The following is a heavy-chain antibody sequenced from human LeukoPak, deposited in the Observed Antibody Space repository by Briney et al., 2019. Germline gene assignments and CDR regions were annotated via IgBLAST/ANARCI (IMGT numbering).Heavy chain of an antibody. Sequence: SETLSLTCTVSGGSISSSSYYWGWIRQPPGKGLEWIGSIYYSGSTYYNPSLKSRVTISVDTSKNQFSLKLSSVTAADTAVYYCARGYHDILTGYYSDYWGQGTLVTVSS. CDR2: IYYSGST. V-gene: IGHV4-39*07. CDR3: ARGYHDILTGYYSDY. J-gene: IGHJ4*02. D-gene: IGHD3-9*01. CDR1: GGSISSSSYY.